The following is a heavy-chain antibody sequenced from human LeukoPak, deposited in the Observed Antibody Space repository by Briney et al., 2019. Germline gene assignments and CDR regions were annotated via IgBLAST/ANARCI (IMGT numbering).Heavy chain of an antibody. J-gene: IGHJ4*02. CDR2: INHSGST. D-gene: IGHD5-24*01. Sequence: SETLSLTCAVYGGSYSGYYWSWIRQPPGKGLEGSGEINHSGSTNYNPSLKSRVTISVDTSKNQFSLKLSSVTAADTAVYYCARSKKRGGYNYDYWGQGTLVTVSS. V-gene: IGHV4-34*01. CDR1: GGSYSGYY. CDR3: ARSKKRGGYNYDY.